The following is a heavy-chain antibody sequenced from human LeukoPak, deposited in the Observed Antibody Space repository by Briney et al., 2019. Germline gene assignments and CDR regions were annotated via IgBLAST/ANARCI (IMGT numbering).Heavy chain of an antibody. Sequence: PSETLSLTCTVSGGSISSSNYSWGWIRQPPGKGLEWIGSIYYSGSTYYNPSLKTRVTMSVDTSTNQFSLKLSSVTAADTAVYYCAKSTYYYDTFVNAFDLWGQGTMVTVSS. D-gene: IGHD3-22*01. CDR2: IYYSGST. CDR1: GGSISSSNYS. V-gene: IGHV4-39*07. J-gene: IGHJ3*01. CDR3: AKSTYYYDTFVNAFDL.